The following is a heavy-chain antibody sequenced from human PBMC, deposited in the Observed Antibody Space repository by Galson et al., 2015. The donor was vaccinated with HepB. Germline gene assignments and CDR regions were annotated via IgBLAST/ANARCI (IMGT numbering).Heavy chain of an antibody. CDR2: INAGNGNT. CDR1: GYTFTSYA. J-gene: IGHJ3*02. CDR3: ARDLLTRRSYYYDSSGYGDGPDAFDI. V-gene: IGHV1-3*01. D-gene: IGHD3-22*01. Sequence: SVKVSCKASGYTFTSYAMHWVRQAPGQRLEWMGWINAGNGNTKYSQKFQGRVTITRDTSASTAYMELSSLRSEDTAVYYCARDLLTRRSYYYDSSGYGDGPDAFDIWGQGTMVTVSS.